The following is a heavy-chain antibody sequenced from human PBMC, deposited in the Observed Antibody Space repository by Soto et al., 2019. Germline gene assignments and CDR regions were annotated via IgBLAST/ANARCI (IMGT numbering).Heavy chain of an antibody. CDR2: IDPSDSYT. V-gene: IGHV5-10-1*01. CDR3: ARRVTDTAMVFYYGMDV. J-gene: IGHJ6*02. CDR1: GYSFTSYW. Sequence: PGESLKISCKGSGYSFTSYWISWVRQMPGRGLEWMGRIDPSDSYTNYSPSFQGHVTISADKSISTAYLQWSSLKASDTAMYYCARRVTDTAMVFYYGMDVWGQGTTVTVS. D-gene: IGHD5-18*01.